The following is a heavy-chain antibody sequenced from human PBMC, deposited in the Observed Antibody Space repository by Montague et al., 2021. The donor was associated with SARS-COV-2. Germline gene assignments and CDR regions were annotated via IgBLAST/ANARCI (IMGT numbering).Heavy chain of an antibody. D-gene: IGHD4-17*01. V-gene: IGHV4-39*01. J-gene: IGHJ3*02. Sequence: SETLSLTCTVSGGSIRTSSYYWGWIRQPPGKGLDWIESIYYSGSTYYNPSLKSRVTISVDTSKNQFSLKLSSVTAADTAVYYCAMRGGALDAFDIWGQGTMVTVPS. CDR1: GGSIRTSSYY. CDR3: AMRGGALDAFDI. CDR2: IYYSGST.